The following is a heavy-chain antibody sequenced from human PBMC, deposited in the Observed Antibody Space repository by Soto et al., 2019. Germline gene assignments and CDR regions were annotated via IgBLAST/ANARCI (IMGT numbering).Heavy chain of an antibody. Sequence: RASVKVSCKASGYTFTGYYIHWVREAPGQGLEWMGWINPQTGGTSYAQKFQGRVTLSRDTSINTAYLELSRLRFDDAAVYFCARERYQVISDGMDVWGQGTTVTAP. V-gene: IGHV1-2*02. CDR1: GYTFTGYY. J-gene: IGHJ6*02. CDR2: INPQTGGT. CDR3: ARERYQVISDGMDV. D-gene: IGHD2-2*01.